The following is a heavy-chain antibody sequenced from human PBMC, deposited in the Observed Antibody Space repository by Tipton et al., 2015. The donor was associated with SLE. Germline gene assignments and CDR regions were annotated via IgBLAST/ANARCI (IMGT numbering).Heavy chain of an antibody. D-gene: IGHD6-19*01. Sequence: TLSLTCAVYGGSFSGYYWSWIRQPPGKGPEWIGEINHSGSTNYNPSLKSRVTISVDTSKNQFSLKLSSVTAADTAVYYCARGTGYSSGWPFDYWGQGTLVTVSS. CDR1: GGSFSGYY. CDR3: ARGTGYSSGWPFDY. J-gene: IGHJ4*02. CDR2: INHSGST. V-gene: IGHV4-34*01.